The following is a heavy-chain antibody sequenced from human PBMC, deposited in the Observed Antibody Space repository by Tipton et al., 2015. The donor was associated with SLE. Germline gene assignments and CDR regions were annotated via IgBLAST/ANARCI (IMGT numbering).Heavy chain of an antibody. CDR3: AKALSMVQGLDY. CDR1: GFTFSSYG. V-gene: IGHV3-33*06. CDR2: IWYDGSNK. J-gene: IGHJ4*02. D-gene: IGHD3-10*01. Sequence: SLRLSCAASGFTFSSYGMHWVRQAPGKGLEWVAVIWYDGSNKYYADSVKGRFTISRDNSKNTLYLQMNSLRAEDTAVYYCAKALSMVQGLDYWGQGTLVTASS.